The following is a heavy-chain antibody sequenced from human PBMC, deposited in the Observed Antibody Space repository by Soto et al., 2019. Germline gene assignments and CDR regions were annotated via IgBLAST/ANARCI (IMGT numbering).Heavy chain of an antibody. J-gene: IGHJ4*02. CDR3: TRPSGYYDSSDY. Sequence: GGSLKLSCAASGFTFSGSAMHWVRQASGKGLEWVGRIRSKANSYATAYAASVKGRFTISRDDSKNTAYLQMNSLKTEDTAVYYCTRPSGYYDSSDYWGQGTLVTVSS. V-gene: IGHV3-73*01. D-gene: IGHD3-22*01. CDR1: GFTFSGSA. CDR2: IRSKANSYAT.